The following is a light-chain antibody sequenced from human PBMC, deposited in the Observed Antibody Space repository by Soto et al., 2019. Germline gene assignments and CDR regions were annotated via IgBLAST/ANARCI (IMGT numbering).Light chain of an antibody. V-gene: IGKV1-8*01. CDR1: QGISSF. Sequence: IRMTQSPSSFSASTGDRVTITCRASQGISSFLAWYQQKSGKAPKLLMYAAFTLQSGVPSRFSGSGSGTDFTLTISSLQSEDFATYYCQQYYLYPRTFGQGTKVEIK. CDR2: AAF. J-gene: IGKJ1*01. CDR3: QQYYLYPRT.